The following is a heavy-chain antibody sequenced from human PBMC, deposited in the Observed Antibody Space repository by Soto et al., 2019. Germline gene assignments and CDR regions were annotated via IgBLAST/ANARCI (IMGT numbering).Heavy chain of an antibody. CDR2: IWNDATQK. D-gene: IGHD4-17*01. V-gene: IGHV3-33*01. J-gene: IGHJ5*02. CDR3: ARHGERTIRSLNWFDP. CDR1: GFTFSNYH. Sequence: SLRLSCAASGFTFSNYHIHWVRQTPGKGLEWVALIWNDATQKFYADSVKSRFTISRDNSNNILYLQMNSLRAEDTALYYCARHGERTIRSLNWFDPWGQGTLVTVSS.